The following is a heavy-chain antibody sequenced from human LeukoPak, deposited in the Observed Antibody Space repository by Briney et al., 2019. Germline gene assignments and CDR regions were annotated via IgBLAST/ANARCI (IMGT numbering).Heavy chain of an antibody. CDR2: ISSNGYYI. CDR1: GFTFRSHT. Sequence: PGGSLRLSCAASGFTFRSHTINWVRQAPGKGLEWVSSISSNGYYIYYAESVKGRFTISRDNAKNSLYLQMDSLRAEDTAMYYCAREGGTYSSNLDYFDYWGQGTLVTVSS. V-gene: IGHV3-21*01. CDR3: AREGGTYSSNLDYFDY. D-gene: IGHD6-13*01. J-gene: IGHJ4*02.